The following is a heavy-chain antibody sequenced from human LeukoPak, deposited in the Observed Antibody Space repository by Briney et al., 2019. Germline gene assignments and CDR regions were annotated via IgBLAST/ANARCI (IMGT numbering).Heavy chain of an antibody. V-gene: IGHV3-33*06. J-gene: IGHJ4*02. D-gene: IGHD6-13*01. CDR3: AKDPSFGIAAAGRTYFDY. CDR2: IWYDGSNK. CDR1: GFTFSSYG. Sequence: GRSLRLSCAASGFTFSSYGMHWVRQAPGKGLEWVAVIWYDGSNKYYADSVKGRFTISRDNSKNTLYLQMNSLRAEDTAVYYCAKDPSFGIAAAGRTYFDYWGQGTLVTVSS.